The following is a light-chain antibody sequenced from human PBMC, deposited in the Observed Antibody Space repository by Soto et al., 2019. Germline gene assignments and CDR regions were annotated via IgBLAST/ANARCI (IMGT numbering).Light chain of an antibody. CDR1: QSISRW. CDR2: DVS. Sequence: DIQMTQSPSTLSASVGDRVTISCRANQSISRWLAWYQQKPGKAPQLLMFDVSRRETGTPSRFSGSGSGTEFTLTISGLQPDDFATYYCQQYNSFFYSFGQGTRL. V-gene: IGKV1-5*01. J-gene: IGKJ2*01. CDR3: QQYNSFFYS.